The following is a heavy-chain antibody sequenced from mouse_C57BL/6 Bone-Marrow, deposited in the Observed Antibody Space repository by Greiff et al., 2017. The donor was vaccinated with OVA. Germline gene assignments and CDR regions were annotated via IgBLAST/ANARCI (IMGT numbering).Heavy chain of an antibody. CDR3: ASMGCYCAMDD. J-gene: IGHJ4*01. CDR1: GFTFSDYG. V-gene: IGHV5-17*01. D-gene: IGHD1-1*02. Sequence: EVQRVESGGGLVKPGGSLKLSCAASGFTFSDYGMHWVRQAPEKGLEWVAYISSGSSTIYYADTVKGRFIISRDHAKNTLFLQITSLSSEDTAMYYCASMGCYCAMDDWGQGTSVTVSS. CDR2: ISSGSSTI.